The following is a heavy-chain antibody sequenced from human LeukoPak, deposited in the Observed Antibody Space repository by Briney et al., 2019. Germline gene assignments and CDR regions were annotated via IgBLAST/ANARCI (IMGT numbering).Heavy chain of an antibody. CDR1: GYTFTSYY. CDR2: INPSGGST. CDR3: ARAIAAAGTWQDFDY. J-gene: IGHJ4*02. D-gene: IGHD6-13*01. Sequence: ASVKVSCKASGYTFTSYYMHWVRQAPGQGLEWMGKINPSGGSTSYAQKFQGRVTMTRDTSTSTVYMELSSLRSEDTAVYYCARAIAAAGTWQDFDYWGQGTLVTVSS. V-gene: IGHV1-46*01.